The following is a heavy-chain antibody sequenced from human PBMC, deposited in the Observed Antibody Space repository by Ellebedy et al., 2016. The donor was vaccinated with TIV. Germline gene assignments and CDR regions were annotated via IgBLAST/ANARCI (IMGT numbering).Heavy chain of an antibody. D-gene: IGHD6-19*01. J-gene: IGHJ5*02. CDR3: ARHEVIAVAGTSPWVGWFDP. V-gene: IGHV4-39*01. Sequence: MPSETLSLTCTVSGGSISSSSYYWGWIRQPPGKGLEWIGSIYYSGSTYYNTSLKSRVTISVDTSKNQFSLKLSSVTAADTAVYYCARHEVIAVAGTSPWVGWFDPWGQGTLVTVSS. CDR1: GGSISSSSYY. CDR2: IYYSGST.